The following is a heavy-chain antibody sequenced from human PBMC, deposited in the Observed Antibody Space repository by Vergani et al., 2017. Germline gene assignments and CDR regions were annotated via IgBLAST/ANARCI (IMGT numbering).Heavy chain of an antibody. D-gene: IGHD6-13*01. CDR1: GGSISSYY. V-gene: IGHV4-59*01. CDR2: IYYSGST. Sequence: QVQLQESGPGLVKPSETLSLTCTVSGGSISSYYWSWIRQPPGKGLEWIGYIYYSGSTNYNPPLKSRVTISVDTSKNQFSLKLSSVTAADTAVYYCARGSGQQPPYYYYYMDVWGKGTTVTVSS. CDR3: ARGSGQQPPYYYYYMDV. J-gene: IGHJ6*03.